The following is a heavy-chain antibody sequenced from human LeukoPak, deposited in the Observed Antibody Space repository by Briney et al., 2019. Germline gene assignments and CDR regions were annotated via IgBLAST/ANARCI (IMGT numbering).Heavy chain of an antibody. V-gene: IGHV3-30-3*01. CDR2: ISYDGSNK. D-gene: IGHD1-1*01. CDR3: ARNDK. CDR1: GFTFSSYA. J-gene: IGHJ4*02. Sequence: PGGSLRLSCAASGFTFSSYAMRWVRQAPGKGLEWVAVISYDGSNKYYADSVKGRFTISRDNSKNTLYLQMNSLRAEDTAVYYCARNDKWGQGTLVTVSS.